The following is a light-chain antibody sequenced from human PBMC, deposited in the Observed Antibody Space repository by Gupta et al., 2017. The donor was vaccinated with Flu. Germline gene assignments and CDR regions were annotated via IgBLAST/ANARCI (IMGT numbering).Light chain of an antibody. V-gene: IGKV4-1*01. Sequence: SLGERATINCKSSQNVLDISNNKNYLAWYQQKPGQPPKLLISWASTRESGVPDRFSGSGSGTDFTLTISSLQAEDVAIYYCQQYYSTPWTFGQGTSVEIK. CDR2: WAS. CDR3: QQYYSTPWT. CDR1: QNVLDISNNKNY. J-gene: IGKJ1*01.